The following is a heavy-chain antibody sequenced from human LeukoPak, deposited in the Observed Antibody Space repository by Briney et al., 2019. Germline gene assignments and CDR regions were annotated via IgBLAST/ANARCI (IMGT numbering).Heavy chain of an antibody. CDR1: GFTFSSCS. CDR3: ARGYGDGYNYGY. D-gene: IGHD5-24*01. Sequence: GGSLRLSCAASGFTFSSCSMNWVRQAPGKGLEWVSSISSSSSYIYYADSVKGRFTISRDNAKNSLYLQMNSLRAEDTAVYYCARGYGDGYNYGYWGQGTLVTVSS. J-gene: IGHJ4*02. V-gene: IGHV3-21*01. CDR2: ISSSSSYI.